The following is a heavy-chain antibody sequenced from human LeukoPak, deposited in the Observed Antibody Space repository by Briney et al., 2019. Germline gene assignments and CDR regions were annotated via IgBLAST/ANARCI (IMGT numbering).Heavy chain of an antibody. J-gene: IGHJ4*02. D-gene: IGHD6-19*01. CDR3: ARGGIPVAGIDEIDF. Sequence: PGGSLRLSCAASEFTFRSYDMHWVRHVTGKGLEWVSAIGIGGDTHYLDSVKGRFTISRENAKNSLYLQMDSLRAGDTAVYYCARGGIPVAGIDEIDFWGQGTLVTVAS. CDR2: IGIGGDT. CDR1: EFTFRSYD. V-gene: IGHV3-13*01.